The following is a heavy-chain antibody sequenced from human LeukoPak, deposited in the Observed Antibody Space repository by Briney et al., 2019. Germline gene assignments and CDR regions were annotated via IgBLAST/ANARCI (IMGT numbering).Heavy chain of an antibody. V-gene: IGHV1-69*04. Sequence: SVKVSSKASGGTLSSYAISWVRQAPGQGLEWMGRIIPILGIANYAQKFQGRVTITADKSTSTAYMELSSLRSEDTAVYYCATGDYYYGSGSSFDYWGQGTLVTVSS. D-gene: IGHD3-10*01. CDR2: IIPILGIA. CDR3: ATGDYYYGSGSSFDY. J-gene: IGHJ4*02. CDR1: GGTLSSYA.